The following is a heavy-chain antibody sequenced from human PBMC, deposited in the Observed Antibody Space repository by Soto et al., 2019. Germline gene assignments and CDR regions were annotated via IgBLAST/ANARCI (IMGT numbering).Heavy chain of an antibody. J-gene: IGHJ3*02. D-gene: IGHD4-17*01. V-gene: IGHV3-7*05. CDR3: ARVSPAVRWARADAFDI. CDR2: IKQDGSEK. Sequence: EVQLVESGGGLVQPGGSLRLSCAASGFTFSSYWMSWVRQAPGKGLEWVANIKQDGSEKYYVDSVKGRFTISRDNAKNSLYLQMNSLRAEDTAVYYCARVSPAVRWARADAFDIWGQGTMVTVSS. CDR1: GFTFSSYW.